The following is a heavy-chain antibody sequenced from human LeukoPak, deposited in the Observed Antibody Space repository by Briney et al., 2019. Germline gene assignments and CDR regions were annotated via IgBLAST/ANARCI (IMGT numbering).Heavy chain of an antibody. CDR1: GFTFDDYG. CDR2: IDRNGDST. J-gene: IGHJ4*02. CDR3: ARGGLYDTSTPLDY. D-gene: IGHD3-22*01. Sequence: PGGSLRLSCAASGFTFDDYGMSWVRQAPGKGLEWVSGIDRNGDSTGYADSVEGRFTISRDNAKNSLYLQMNSLRAEDTAVYYCARGGLYDTSTPLDYWGQGTLVTVSS. V-gene: IGHV3-20*04.